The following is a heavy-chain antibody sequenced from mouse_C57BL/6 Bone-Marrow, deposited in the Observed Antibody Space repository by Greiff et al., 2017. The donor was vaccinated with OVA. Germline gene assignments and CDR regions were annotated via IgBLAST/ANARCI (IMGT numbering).Heavy chain of an antibody. CDR2: IDPSDSYT. CDR3: ARLVFDY. CDR1: GYTFTSYW. J-gene: IGHJ2*01. Sequence: QVQLKQPGAELVMPGASVKLSCKASGYTFTSYWMHWVKQRPGQGLEWIGEIDPSDSYTNYNQKFKGKSTLTVDKSSSTAYMQLSSLTSEDSAVYYCARLVFDYWGQGTTLTVSS. V-gene: IGHV1-69*01.